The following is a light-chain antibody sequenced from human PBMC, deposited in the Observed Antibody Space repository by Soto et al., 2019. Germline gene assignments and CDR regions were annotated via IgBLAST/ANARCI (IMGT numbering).Light chain of an antibody. CDR1: QSVSSY. J-gene: IGKJ1*01. CDR2: DAS. V-gene: IGKV3-11*01. CDR3: QQRSNWPLGA. Sequence: EIVLTQSPATLSLSPGERATLSCRASQSVSSYLAWYQQKPGQAPTLLIYDASNRATGIPARFSGGGSGTDFTLTISSLEPEDFAVYYCQQRSNWPLGAFGQGTKVEIK.